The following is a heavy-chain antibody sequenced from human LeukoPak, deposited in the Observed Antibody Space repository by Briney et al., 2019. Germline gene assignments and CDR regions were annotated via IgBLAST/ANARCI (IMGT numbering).Heavy chain of an antibody. J-gene: IGHJ1*01. CDR3: AKGSYSSTWYPAEYLQH. Sequence: PGGSLRLSCAASGFTFSSYGMHWVRQAPGKGLDWVAFIRYDGSDKYYADSVKGRFTISRDNSKNTLYLQINSLRDEDTAVYYCAKGSYSSTWYPAEYLQHWGQGTLVTVSS. CDR2: IRYDGSDK. V-gene: IGHV3-30*02. CDR1: GFTFSSYG. D-gene: IGHD6-13*01.